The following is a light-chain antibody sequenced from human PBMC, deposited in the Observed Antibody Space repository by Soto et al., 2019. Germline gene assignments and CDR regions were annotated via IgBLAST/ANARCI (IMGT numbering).Light chain of an antibody. J-gene: IGKJ1*01. CDR1: QSVSTN. CDR3: QQYSNWPPWT. V-gene: IGKV3D-15*01. Sequence: IVMTQSPATLSVSPGQRATLSCRASQSVSTNLAWYQQKPGQAPRLLIYGASTRATGIPARFSGSGSGTEFTLTISGLQSDDFAVYYCQQYSNWPPWTFVQGTRVDFK. CDR2: GAS.